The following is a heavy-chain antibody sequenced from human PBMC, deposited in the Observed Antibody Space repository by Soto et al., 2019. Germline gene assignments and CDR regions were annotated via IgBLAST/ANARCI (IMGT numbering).Heavy chain of an antibody. V-gene: IGHV1-46*01. Sequence: ASVKVSCKASGYTFTSYYMHWVRQAPGQGLEWMGIINPSGGSTSYAQKFQGWVTMTRDTSISTAYMELSRLRSDDTAVYYCARDRAAAGPALDYWGQGTLVTVSS. D-gene: IGHD6-13*01. J-gene: IGHJ4*02. CDR2: INPSGGST. CDR1: GYTFTSYY. CDR3: ARDRAAAGPALDY.